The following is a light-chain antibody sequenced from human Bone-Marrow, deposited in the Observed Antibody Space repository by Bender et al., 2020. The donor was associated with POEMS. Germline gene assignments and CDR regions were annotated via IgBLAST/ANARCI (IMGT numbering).Light chain of an antibody. V-gene: IGLV3-1*01. CDR2: QDT. Sequence: SYELTQPPSVSVSPGQTANFACSGDNLGEKYVCWYQQRPGQSPVLVIYQDTKRPSGIPERFSGSNPGNTATLTISGTQGMDEADYYCQAWDRTTPVFGGGTKLTVL. CDR1: NLGEKY. CDR3: QAWDRTTPV. J-gene: IGLJ2*01.